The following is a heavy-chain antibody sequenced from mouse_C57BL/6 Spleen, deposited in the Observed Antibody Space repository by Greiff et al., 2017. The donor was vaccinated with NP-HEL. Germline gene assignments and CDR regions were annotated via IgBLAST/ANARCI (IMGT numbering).Heavy chain of an antibody. CDR3: ARKDYYGSRDYFDY. Sequence: EVQLQQSGPELVKPGASVKISCKASGYSFTGYYMNWVKQSPEKSLEWIGEINPSTGGTTYNQKFKAKATLTVAKSSSTAYMQLKSLTSEDSAVYYCARKDYYGSRDYFDYWGQGTTLTVSS. J-gene: IGHJ2*01. CDR2: INPSTGGT. CDR1: GYSFTGYY. V-gene: IGHV1-42*01. D-gene: IGHD1-1*01.